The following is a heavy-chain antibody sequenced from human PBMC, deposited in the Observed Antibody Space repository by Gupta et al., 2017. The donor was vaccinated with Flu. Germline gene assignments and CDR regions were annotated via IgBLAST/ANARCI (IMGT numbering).Heavy chain of an antibody. CDR1: GDSVSSNTAA. CDR2: TYYRSKWYN. V-gene: IGHV6-1*01. CDR3: AREEWELLSF. D-gene: IGHD1-26*01. Sequence: QVQLQQSGPGLVKPSQTLSLNCAISGDSVSSNTAAWNWIRPSPSRGLEWLGRTYYRSKWYNDYAVSGKSLITINPDTSKNQFSLQLNSVTPEDTAVYYCAREEWELLSFWGQGTLVTVSS. J-gene: IGHJ4*02.